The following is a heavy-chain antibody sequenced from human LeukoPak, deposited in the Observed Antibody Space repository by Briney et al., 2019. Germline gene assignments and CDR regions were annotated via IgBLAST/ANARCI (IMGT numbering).Heavy chain of an antibody. CDR1: GYTFTSYD. CDR2: MNPNSGNT. V-gene: IGHV1-8*01. J-gene: IGHJ5*02. CDR3: ASRMDYGGGGTKESWFDP. D-gene: IGHD4/OR15-4a*01. Sequence: ASVKVSCKASGYTFTSYDINWVRQATGPGLEWMGWMNPNSGNTGYAQKFQGRVTMTRNTSISTAYMELSSLRSEDTVVYYCASRMDYGGGGTKESWFDPWGQGTLVTVSS.